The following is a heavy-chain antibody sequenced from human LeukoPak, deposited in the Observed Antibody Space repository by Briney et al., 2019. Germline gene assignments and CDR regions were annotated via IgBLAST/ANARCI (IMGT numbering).Heavy chain of an antibody. CDR3: ARDPFIVATITRGGNAFDI. Sequence: ASVKVSCKASGYTFTSYAMNWVRQAPGQGLEWMGWINTNTGNPTYAQGFTGRFVFSLDTSFSTAYLQISSLKAEDTAVYYCARDPFIVATITRGGNAFDIWGQGTMVTVSS. D-gene: IGHD5-12*01. V-gene: IGHV7-4-1*02. J-gene: IGHJ3*02. CDR1: GYTFTSYA. CDR2: INTNTGNP.